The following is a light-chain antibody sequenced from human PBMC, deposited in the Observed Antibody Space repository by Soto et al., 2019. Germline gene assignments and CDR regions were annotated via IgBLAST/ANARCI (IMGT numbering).Light chain of an antibody. CDR1: QSVTSSY. CDR2: GAS. V-gene: IGKV3-20*01. CDR3: QQYGTSPTT. Sequence: EFALTQSPGTLSLSPGERATLSCRASQSVTSSYLAWYQQEPGQAPRFLMYGASSRATGIPDRFSGRGSGTDFTLTISRLEPEDFAVYYCQQYGTSPTTFGQGTKVDI. J-gene: IGKJ1*01.